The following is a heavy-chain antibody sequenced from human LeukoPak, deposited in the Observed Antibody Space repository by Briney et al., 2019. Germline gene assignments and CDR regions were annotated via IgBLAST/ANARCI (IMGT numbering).Heavy chain of an antibody. V-gene: IGHV3-23*01. Sequence: GGSLRLSWAASGFTLSSYAMSWVRQAPGKGLEWVSAIIVIEGGTYYADSVKGRFTISRDNSQNTLYVQMNSLRAEDRAVYYCAKSSGSYPYYFDYWGQGTLVTVSS. D-gene: IGHD1-26*01. CDR3: AKSSGSYPYYFDY. CDR1: GFTLSSYA. J-gene: IGHJ4*02. CDR2: IIVIEGGT.